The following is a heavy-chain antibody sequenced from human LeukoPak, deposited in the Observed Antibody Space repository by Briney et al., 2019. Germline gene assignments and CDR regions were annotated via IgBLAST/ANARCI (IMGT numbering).Heavy chain of an antibody. CDR3: ARRPGDSSGPLGAFDI. D-gene: IGHD3-22*01. J-gene: IGHJ3*02. V-gene: IGHV1-18*01. Sequence: GASVKVSCKASGYTFTSYGISWVRQAPGQGLEWMGWSSAYNGNTNYAQKLQGRVTMTTDTSTSTAYMELRSLRSDDTAVYYCARRPGDSSGPLGAFDIWGQGTMVTVSS. CDR2: SSAYNGNT. CDR1: GYTFTSYG.